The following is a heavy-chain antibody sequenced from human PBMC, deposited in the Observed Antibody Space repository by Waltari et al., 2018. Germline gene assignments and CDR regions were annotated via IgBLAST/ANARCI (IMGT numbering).Heavy chain of an antibody. D-gene: IGHD3-22*01. V-gene: IGHV1-2*06. CDR1: GYTFTGYY. J-gene: IGHJ4*02. Sequence: QVQLVQSGAEVKKPGASVKVSCKASGYTFTGYYMHWVRQAPGQGLEWMGRINPTSGGTNYAQKFQGRVTMTRDTSISTAYMELSRLRSDDTAVYYCARDDSSGYYDYWGQGTLVTVSS. CDR2: INPTSGGT. CDR3: ARDDSSGYYDY.